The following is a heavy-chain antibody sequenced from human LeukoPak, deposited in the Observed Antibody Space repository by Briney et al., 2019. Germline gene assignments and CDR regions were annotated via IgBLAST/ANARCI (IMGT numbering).Heavy chain of an antibody. CDR2: IWYDGSNK. CDR1: GFTFSSYG. J-gene: IGHJ6*04. Sequence: PGRSLRLSCAASGFTFSSYGMHWVRQAPGKGLEWVAVIWYDGSNKYYADSVKGRFTISRDNSKNTLYLQMNSLRAEDTAVYYCARAPGYCSGGSCYIAGRDVWGKGTTVTVSS. D-gene: IGHD2-15*01. V-gene: IGHV3-33*01. CDR3: ARAPGYCSGGSCYIAGRDV.